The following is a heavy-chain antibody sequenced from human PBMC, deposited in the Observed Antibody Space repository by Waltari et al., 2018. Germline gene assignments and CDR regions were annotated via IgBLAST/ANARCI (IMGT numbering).Heavy chain of an antibody. D-gene: IGHD1-26*01. V-gene: IGHV1-69*02. J-gene: IGHJ4*02. CDR2: VIPSLGIA. Sequence: QVQLVQSGAEVKKPGSSVKVSCKASGGTFSSYTISWVRQAPGQGLEWMGRVIPSLGIANYAQKFQGRVTITADKSPSTAYMEPSRLRSEDTAGYYWARVRQLVGSSFFDYWGQGTLVTVSS. CDR3: ARVRQLVGSSFFDY. CDR1: GGTFSSYT.